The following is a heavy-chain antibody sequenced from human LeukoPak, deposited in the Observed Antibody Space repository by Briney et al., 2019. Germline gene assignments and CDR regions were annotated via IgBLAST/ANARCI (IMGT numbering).Heavy chain of an antibody. V-gene: IGHV3-7*01. J-gene: IGHJ4*02. CDR2: IKQDGSEK. CDR3: ARDWGQGSGSYYFDY. CDR1: GFTFSNYW. Sequence: PGGSLRLSCAASGFTFSNYWMNWVRQAPGKGLEWVANIKQDGSEKYYVDSVKGRFTISRDNAKNSLYLQMNSLRAEDTAVYYCARDWGQGSGSYYFDYWGQGTLVTVSS. D-gene: IGHD3-10*01.